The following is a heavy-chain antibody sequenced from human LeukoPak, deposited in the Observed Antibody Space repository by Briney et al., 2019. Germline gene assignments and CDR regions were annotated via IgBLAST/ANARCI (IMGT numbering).Heavy chain of an antibody. J-gene: IGHJ4*02. CDR3: ARHGEDYDFWYYFDY. CDR1: GYTFTSYG. CDR2: ISAYNGNT. Sequence: ASVEVSCKASGYTFTSYGISWVRQAPGQGLEWMGWISAYNGNTNYAQKLQGRVTMTTDTSTSTAYMELRSLRSDDTAVYYCARHGEDYDFWYYFDYWGQGTLVTVSS. D-gene: IGHD3-3*01. V-gene: IGHV1-18*01.